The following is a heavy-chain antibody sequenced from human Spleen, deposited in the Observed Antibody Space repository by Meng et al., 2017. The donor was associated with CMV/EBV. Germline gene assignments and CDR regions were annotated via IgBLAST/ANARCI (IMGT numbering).Heavy chain of an antibody. J-gene: IGHJ6*02. CDR3: ASGDWNSRPHTYYYYYYGMDV. CDR1: GASISGYY. V-gene: IGHV4-59*01. D-gene: IGHD1-7*01. Sequence: SETLSLTCTVSGASISGYYWSWIRQPPGKGLEWIGYIYYSGSTNYNPSLKSRVTISVDTSKNQFSLKLSSVTAADTAVYYCASGDWNSRPHTYYYYYYGMDVWGQGTTVTVSS. CDR2: IYYSGST.